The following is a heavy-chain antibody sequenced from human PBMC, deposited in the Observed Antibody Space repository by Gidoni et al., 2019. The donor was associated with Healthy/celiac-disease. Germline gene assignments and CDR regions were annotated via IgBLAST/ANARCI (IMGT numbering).Heavy chain of an antibody. V-gene: IGHV4-31*02. D-gene: IGHD3-22*01. J-gene: IGHJ5*02. CDR2: IYYSGST. CDR3: ARDQGRAYYDSSGYYLTQPYNWFDP. Sequence: GLEWIGYIYYSGSTYYNPSLKSRVTISVDTSKNQFSLKLSSVTAADTAVYYCARDQGRAYYDSSGYYLTQPYNWFDPWGQGTLVTVSS.